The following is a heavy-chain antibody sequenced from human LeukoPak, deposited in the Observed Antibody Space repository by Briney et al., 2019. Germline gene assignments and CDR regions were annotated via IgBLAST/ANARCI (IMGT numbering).Heavy chain of an antibody. J-gene: IGHJ4*02. V-gene: IGHV4-59*08. D-gene: IGHD3-22*01. CDR2: IYSSGST. Sequence: SETLSLTCTVSGGSISAYYWSWIRQPPGRGLGWIGYIYSSGSTNYNPSLKSRVTISVGTSKNQFSLKLSSVTAADTAVYYCARQREYYESSGYYSFDYWGQGTLVTVSS. CDR1: GGSISAYY. CDR3: ARQREYYESSGYYSFDY.